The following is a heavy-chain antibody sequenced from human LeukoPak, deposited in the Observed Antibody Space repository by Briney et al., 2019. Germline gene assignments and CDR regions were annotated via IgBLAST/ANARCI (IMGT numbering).Heavy chain of an antibody. V-gene: IGHV4-59*06. J-gene: IGHJ4*02. Sequence: SETLSLTCTVSGGSISSYYWSWIRQRPEKGLEWIGYIYYSGSTYYNPSLKSRVTISVDTSENQFSLKLNSVSAADTAVYYCARVPSSNYYYFDYWGQGTLVTVSS. D-gene: IGHD4-11*01. CDR3: ARVPSSNYYYFDY. CDR1: GGSISSYY. CDR2: IYYSGST.